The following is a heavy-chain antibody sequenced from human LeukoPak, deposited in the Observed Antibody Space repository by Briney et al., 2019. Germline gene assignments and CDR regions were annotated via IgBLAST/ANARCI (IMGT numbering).Heavy chain of an antibody. CDR2: ISGSGGST. CDR3: AKSVTQFGFPDAFDI. CDR1: GFTFSSYA. J-gene: IGHJ3*02. Sequence: GGSLRLSCAASGFTFSSYAISWVRQAPGKGVEWVSAISGSGGSTYYADSVKGRFTISRDNSKNTLYLQMNSLRAEDTAVYYCAKSVTQFGFPDAFDIWGQGTMVTVSS. D-gene: IGHD4-17*01. V-gene: IGHV3-23*01.